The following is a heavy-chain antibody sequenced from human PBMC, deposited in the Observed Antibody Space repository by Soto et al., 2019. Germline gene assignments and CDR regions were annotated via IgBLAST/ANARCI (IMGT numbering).Heavy chain of an antibody. CDR3: VRTSLVVAVATREDF. CDR1: GFTFSNYW. Sequence: VQLVESGGGLVQPGESLRLSCAASGFTFSNYWMHWVRQAPGKVLVWVSRIDSDGSRITYADFVKGRFTISRDNAKNTVYLHMNSLTAEDTAVYYCVRTSLVVAVATREDFWGQGTLVTVSS. D-gene: IGHD2-15*01. V-gene: IGHV3-74*01. CDR2: IDSDGSRI. J-gene: IGHJ4*02.